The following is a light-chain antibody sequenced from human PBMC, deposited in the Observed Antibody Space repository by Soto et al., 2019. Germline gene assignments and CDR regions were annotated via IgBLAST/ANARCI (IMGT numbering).Light chain of an antibody. V-gene: IGKV1-5*01. CDR2: DAS. CDR3: QQRHRWPIT. CDR1: QSISSW. J-gene: IGKJ5*01. Sequence: DIQMTQSPSTLCASVGDRVTLTCRASQSISSWLAWYQQKPGKAPKLLIYDASTLESWVPSRFSGIVSLTDFTLTISSLEPEDSAVYYCQQRHRWPITFGQGTRLE.